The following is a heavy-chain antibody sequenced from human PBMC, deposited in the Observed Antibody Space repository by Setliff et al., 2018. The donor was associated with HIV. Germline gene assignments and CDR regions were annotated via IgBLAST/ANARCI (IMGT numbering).Heavy chain of an antibody. CDR3: ARVLFGQSGSYKNYYFDY. CDR2: IYDTGKI. J-gene: IGHJ4*02. D-gene: IGHD3-10*01. V-gene: IGHV4-59*01. Sequence: SETLSLTCTVSGGSFSSCFWSWIRQSPGKGLEWIGNIYDTGKINYNPSLKGRVTMSIDMSEDQFSLNLRSVTAADTATYYCARVLFGQSGSYKNYYFDYWGQGTLVTVS. CDR1: GGSFSSCF.